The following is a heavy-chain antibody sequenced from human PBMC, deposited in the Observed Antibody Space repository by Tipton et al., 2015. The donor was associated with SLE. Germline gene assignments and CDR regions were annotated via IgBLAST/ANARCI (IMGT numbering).Heavy chain of an antibody. CDR1: GGSISSSSYY. V-gene: IGHV4-39*01. J-gene: IGHJ5*02. Sequence: TLSLTCTVSGGSISSSSYYWGWIRQPPGKGLEWIGSIYYSGKTYYNPSLNGRVTISVDTSKNQFSLKLSSVTAADTAVYYCACHSTSDAHCSSTSCWWWFDPWGQGTLVTVSS. CDR2: IYYSGKT. CDR3: ACHSTSDAHCSSTSCWWWFDP. D-gene: IGHD2-2*01.